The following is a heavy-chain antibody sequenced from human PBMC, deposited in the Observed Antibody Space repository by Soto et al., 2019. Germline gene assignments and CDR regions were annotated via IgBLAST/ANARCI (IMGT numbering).Heavy chain of an antibody. J-gene: IGHJ4*02. Sequence: ASVKVSCKVSGSTFTSNGIGWVRQAPGQGLEWLGWISTYNENMDSAPKLKDRLTMTTDRSTTTAYMELRNLESDDTALYYCGYVGGYSTGDYSFDLWGQGTPVTV. CDR3: GYVGGYSTGDYSFDL. CDR1: GSTFTSNG. CDR2: ISTYNENM. V-gene: IGHV1-18*04. D-gene: IGHD5-18*01.